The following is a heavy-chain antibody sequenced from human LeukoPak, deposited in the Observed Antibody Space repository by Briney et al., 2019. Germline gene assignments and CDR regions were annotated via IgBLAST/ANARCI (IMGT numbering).Heavy chain of an antibody. CDR1: GFSFSSYS. V-gene: IGHV3-48*01. J-gene: IGHJ4*02. Sequence: GGSLRLSCTASGFSFSSYSMNWVRQAPGKGLEWVAYIAYTGTIHYADSVRGRFAISRDNAKSSLFLQLNSLRAEDTAVYYCARDPHSLDYWGQGTLVAVSS. CDR2: IAYTGTI. CDR3: ARDPHSLDY.